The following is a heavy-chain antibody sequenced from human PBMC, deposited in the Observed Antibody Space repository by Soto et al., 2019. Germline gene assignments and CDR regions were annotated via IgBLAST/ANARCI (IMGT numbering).Heavy chain of an antibody. CDR3: TRDRIAAPGTE. CDR2: IYGGSST. CDR1: GFTVSSNY. V-gene: IGHV3-66*01. Sequence: EVQLVESGGGLVQPGGSLRLSCAASGFTVSSNYMSWVRQAPGKGLEWVSVIYGGSSTYYADSVKGRFTISRDNSKNTLYLQMNSPRAEDTAVYYCTRDRIAAPGTEWGQGTLVTVSS. J-gene: IGHJ4*02. D-gene: IGHD6-13*01.